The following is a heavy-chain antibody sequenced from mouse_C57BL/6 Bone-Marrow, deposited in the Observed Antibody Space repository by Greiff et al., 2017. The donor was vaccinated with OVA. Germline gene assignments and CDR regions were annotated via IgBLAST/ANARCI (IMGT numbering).Heavy chain of an antibody. D-gene: IGHD2-3*01. Sequence: VQLQESGPGLVKPSQSLFLTCSITGFPITSGYYWIWIRQSPGKPLEWMGYITHSGETFYNPSLQSPISITRETSKNQFFLQLNSVTTEDTAMYYCAGDADGYSYFDYWGQGTTLTVSS. CDR2: ITHSGET. CDR3: AGDADGYSYFDY. V-gene: IGHV12-3*01. CDR1: GFPITSGYY. J-gene: IGHJ2*01.